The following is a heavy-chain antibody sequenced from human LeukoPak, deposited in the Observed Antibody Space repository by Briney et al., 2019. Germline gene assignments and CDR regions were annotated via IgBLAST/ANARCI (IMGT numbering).Heavy chain of an antibody. V-gene: IGHV3-11*05. Sequence: GGSLRLSCAAPGFTFSDYYMSWIRQAPGKGLEWISYITSSSSDTNYADSVKGRFTISRDNAKKSLYLQMNSLRAEDTAVYYCARDYDILTGYFRGGFDYWGQGTLVTVSS. D-gene: IGHD3-9*01. CDR1: GFTFSDYY. CDR3: ARDYDILTGYFRGGFDY. J-gene: IGHJ4*02. CDR2: ITSSSSDT.